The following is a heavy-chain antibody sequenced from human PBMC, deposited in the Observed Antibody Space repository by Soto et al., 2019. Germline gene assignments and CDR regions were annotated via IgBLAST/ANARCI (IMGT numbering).Heavy chain of an antibody. CDR1: GGSVNGYY. J-gene: IGHJ5*02. CDR2: INPTGGT. CDR3: ATRITVVGLLIPPFDP. Sequence: SETLSLTCPVYGGSVNGYYWNWLRQPPGKGLEWIGEINPTGGTHYNPSLKSRGTMSVDTSKNQFSLRLSSVTAADTAIYYCATRITVVGLLIPPFDPWGQGTQLTVPQ. V-gene: IGHV4-34*01. D-gene: IGHD3-3*01.